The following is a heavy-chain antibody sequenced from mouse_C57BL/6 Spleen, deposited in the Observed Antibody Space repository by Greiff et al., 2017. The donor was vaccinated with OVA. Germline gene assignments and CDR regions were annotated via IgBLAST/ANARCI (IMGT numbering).Heavy chain of an antibody. Sequence: EVKVEESGPGLVKPSQSLSLTCSVTGYSITSGYYWNWIRQFPGNKLEWMGYISYDGSNNYNPSLKNRISITRDTSKNQFFLKLNSVTTEDTATYYCARDGPPKVGLDYWGQGTTLTVSS. CDR3: ARDGPPKVGLDY. CDR1: GYSITSGYY. J-gene: IGHJ2*01. V-gene: IGHV3-6*01. D-gene: IGHD1-3*01. CDR2: ISYDGSN.